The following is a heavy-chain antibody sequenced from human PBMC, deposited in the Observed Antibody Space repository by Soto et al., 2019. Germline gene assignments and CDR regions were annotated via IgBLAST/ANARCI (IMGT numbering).Heavy chain of an antibody. J-gene: IGHJ5*02. D-gene: IGHD6-19*01. V-gene: IGHV3-64*01. CDR2: ISSNGGST. CDR1: GFTFSSYA. Sequence: GGSLRLSCAASGFTFSSYAMHWVRQAPGKGLEYVSAISSNGGSTYYANSVKGRFTISRDNSKNTLYLQMGSLRAEDMAVYYCARDSLPGIAVAGNRNWFDPWGQGTLVTVSS. CDR3: ARDSLPGIAVAGNRNWFDP.